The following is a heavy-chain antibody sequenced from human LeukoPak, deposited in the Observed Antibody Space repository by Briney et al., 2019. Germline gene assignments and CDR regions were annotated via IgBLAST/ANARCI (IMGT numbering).Heavy chain of an antibody. Sequence: GASVKVSCKASGGTFSSYAISWVRQAPGQGLEWMGGIIPIFGTANYAQKFQGRVTITADESTSTAYMELSSLRSEDTAVYYCARSNFWSGYLPVYFDYWGQGTLVTVSS. CDR2: IIPIFGTA. CDR3: ARSNFWSGYLPVYFDY. D-gene: IGHD3-3*01. CDR1: GGTFSSYA. J-gene: IGHJ4*02. V-gene: IGHV1-69*13.